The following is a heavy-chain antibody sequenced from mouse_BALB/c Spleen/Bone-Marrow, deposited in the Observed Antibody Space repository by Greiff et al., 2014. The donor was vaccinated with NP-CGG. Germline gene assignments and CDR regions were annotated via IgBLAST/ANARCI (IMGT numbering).Heavy chain of an antibody. CDR3: ARGKGIYLGFAY. D-gene: IGHD2-1*01. CDR1: GFNIKDTY. Sequence: EVKLQESGAELVKPGASVKLSCTASGFNIKDTYILWVKQRPEQGLEWIGRIDPANGNTKYGPKFQGKATITADTSSNTAYLQLSSPTSEDTAVYSCARGKGIYLGFAYWGQGTLVTVSA. CDR2: IDPANGNT. J-gene: IGHJ3*01. V-gene: IGHV14-3*02.